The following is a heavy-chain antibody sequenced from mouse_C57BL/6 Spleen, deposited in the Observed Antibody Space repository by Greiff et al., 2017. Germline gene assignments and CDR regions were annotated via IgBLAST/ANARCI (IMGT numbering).Heavy chain of an antibody. D-gene: IGHD1-1*01. V-gene: IGHV1-64*01. Sequence: VQLQQPGAELVKPGASVNLSCKASGYTFTSYWLRWVKQRPGQGLVWIGMFHPNGGSTNYKEKFKSKATLTVDKSSSTAFMQHSSLTSEDAAVYYCARKTTVVKTPFDYWGQGTTLTVSS. J-gene: IGHJ2*01. CDR3: ARKTTVVKTPFDY. CDR2: FHPNGGST. CDR1: GYTFTSYW.